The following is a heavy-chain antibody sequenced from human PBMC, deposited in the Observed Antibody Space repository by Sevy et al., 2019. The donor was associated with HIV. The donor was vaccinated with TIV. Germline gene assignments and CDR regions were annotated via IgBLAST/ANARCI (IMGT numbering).Heavy chain of an antibody. V-gene: IGHV3-30*02. CDR1: GFSFSSYG. D-gene: IGHD2-21*01. CDR3: VKEGGGEGGDH. J-gene: IGHJ4*02. CDR2: IQYDGSNK. Sequence: GGSLRLSCAASGFSFSSYGMHWVRQAPGKGLEWMSYIQYDGSNKDYADSVKGRFTISRDNSKNTLYLQMNILRVEDTAVFYWVKEGGGEGGDHWGQGTLVTVSS.